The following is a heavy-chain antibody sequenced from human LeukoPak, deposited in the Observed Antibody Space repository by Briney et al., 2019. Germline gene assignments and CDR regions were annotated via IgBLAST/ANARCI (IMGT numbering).Heavy chain of an antibody. CDR3: ARDNMVRGVTNYYSMDV. Sequence: SETLSLTCTVSGGSISSGGYYWSWIRQHPGKGLEWIGYIYYSGSTYYNPSLKSRVTISVDTSKNQFSLKLSSVTAADTAVYYCARDNMVRGVTNYYSMDVWGQGTTVTVS. CDR1: GGSISSGGYY. J-gene: IGHJ6*02. D-gene: IGHD3-10*01. CDR2: IYYSGST. V-gene: IGHV4-31*03.